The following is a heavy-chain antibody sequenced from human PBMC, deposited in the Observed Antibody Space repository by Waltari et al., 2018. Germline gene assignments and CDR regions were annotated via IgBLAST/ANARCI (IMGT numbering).Heavy chain of an antibody. CDR1: GSSITTRYW. V-gene: IGHV4-4*02. D-gene: IGHD2-15*01. Sequence: QVQLQESGPGLVKPSGTLYLPCAVSGSSITTRYWWNWVRQSPGKGLEWIGEISHWWYTNYNPPLEGRISISLDESKNQFSLQLSSVTAADTAMYYCATVIAGCSASSCYLDSWGQGTLVTVSS. J-gene: IGHJ4*02. CDR3: ATVIAGCSASSCYLDS. CDR2: ISHWWYT.